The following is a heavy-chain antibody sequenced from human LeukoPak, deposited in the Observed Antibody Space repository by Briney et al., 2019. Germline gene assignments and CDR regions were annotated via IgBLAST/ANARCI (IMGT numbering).Heavy chain of an antibody. J-gene: IGHJ5*02. D-gene: IGHD3-10*01. CDR3: ARGQLGSGMDDL. CDR1: GVSITSYH. CDR2: ISYSGSA. V-gene: IGHV4-59*01. Sequence: PSETLSLTCTVTGVSITSYHWSWIRQPPGKGLEWIGYISYSGSANYNPSLKSRATILLDTSKNQFSLRLTSVTPADTAVYYCARGQLGSGMDDLWGQGTLVTVSS.